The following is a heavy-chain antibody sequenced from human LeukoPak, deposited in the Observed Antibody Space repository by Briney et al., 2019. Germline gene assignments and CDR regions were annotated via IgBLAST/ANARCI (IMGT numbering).Heavy chain of an antibody. CDR3: ARRVRYQPPENAFDI. D-gene: IGHD2-2*01. V-gene: IGHV5-51*01. J-gene: IGHJ3*02. Sequence: GESLKISCKGSGYSFTTYWIGWVRQMPGKGLEWMGIIYPADSTTRHSPSFQGQVTISADKSISTAYLQWSSLKASDTAMYYCARRVRYQPPENAFDIWGQGTMVTVSS. CDR1: GYSFTTYW. CDR2: IYPADSTT.